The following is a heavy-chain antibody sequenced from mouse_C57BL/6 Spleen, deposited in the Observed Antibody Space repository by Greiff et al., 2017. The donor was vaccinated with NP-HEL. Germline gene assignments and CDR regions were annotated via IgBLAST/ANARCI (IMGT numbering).Heavy chain of an antibody. CDR1: GFNIKDDY. V-gene: IGHV14-4*01. D-gene: IGHD2-13*01. Sequence: EVQLQQSGAELVRPGASVKLSCTASGFNIKDDYMHWVKQRPEQGLEWIGWIDPENGDTEYASKFQGKATITAATSSNTAYLQLSSLTSEDTAVYYCTTGPGEAMDYWGQGTSVTVSS. CDR3: TTGPGEAMDY. J-gene: IGHJ4*01. CDR2: IDPENGDT.